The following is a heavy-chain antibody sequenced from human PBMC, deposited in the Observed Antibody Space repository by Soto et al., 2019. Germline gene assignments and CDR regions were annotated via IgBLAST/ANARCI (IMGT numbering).Heavy chain of an antibody. V-gene: IGHV1-8*01. CDR2: MNPGSGDT. J-gene: IGHJ4*02. D-gene: IGHD3-16*01. CDR1: GYTFTNND. CDR3: ARDLGGPDY. Sequence: ASVKVSCKASGYTFTNNDVSWVRQATGQGLEWMGWMNPGSGDTGYAQKFQGRVTMTRDISIATAYMELTSLTSEDTAIYYCARDLGGPDYWGRGTSVTVSS.